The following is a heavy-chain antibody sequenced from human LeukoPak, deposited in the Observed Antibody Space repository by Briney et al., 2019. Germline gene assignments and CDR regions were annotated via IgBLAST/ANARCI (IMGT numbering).Heavy chain of an antibody. D-gene: IGHD6-13*01. Sequence: HGESLKISCEASGYTFTSYWIGWVRQMPGKGLEWMGIIFPADSDTRYSPSFQGQVTISADKSISTAYLQWSSLKAPDTAMYYCARQRGEVDGYRDWGQGTLVTVSS. V-gene: IGHV5-51*01. CDR2: IFPADSDT. CDR3: ARQRGEVDGYRD. J-gene: IGHJ4*02. CDR1: GYTFTSYW.